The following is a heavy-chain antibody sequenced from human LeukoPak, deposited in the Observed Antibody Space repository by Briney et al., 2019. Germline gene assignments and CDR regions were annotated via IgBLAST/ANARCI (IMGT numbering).Heavy chain of an antibody. CDR1: GDSLSTYS. D-gene: IGHD1-7*01. Sequence: SETLSLTCTVPGDSLSTYSWSWLRQPPGKGLEYIGYIYYSGSTNYNPSLKSRVTMSVDTSKNQFSLKLNSVTAADTAVYYCVGEKNYWGTPYWGQGTLVTVSS. V-gene: IGHV4-59*08. CDR2: IYYSGST. J-gene: IGHJ4*02. CDR3: VGEKNYWGTPY.